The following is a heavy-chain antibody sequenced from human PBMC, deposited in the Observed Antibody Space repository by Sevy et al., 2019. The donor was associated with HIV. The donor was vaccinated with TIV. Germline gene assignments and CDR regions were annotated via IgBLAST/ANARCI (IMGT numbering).Heavy chain of an antibody. D-gene: IGHD2-21*01. J-gene: IGHJ5*02. CDR2: INGDGSST. CDR1: GFTFSSYW. CDR3: AKTSLGLWRGWFDP. Sequence: GGSLRLSCAASGFTFSSYWMHWVRQAPGKGLVWVSRINGDGSSTTYADSVKGRFTISRDNAKNTLYLQMNSLRAEDTAEYYCAKTSLGLWRGWFDPWGQGTLVTVSS. V-gene: IGHV3-74*01.